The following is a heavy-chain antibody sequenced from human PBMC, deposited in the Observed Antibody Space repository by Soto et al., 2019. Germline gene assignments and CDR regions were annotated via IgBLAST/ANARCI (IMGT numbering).Heavy chain of an antibody. Sequence: QVKLQESGPGLVKPSETLSLTCTVSGGSVSRGSYYWSWIRQPPGKGLEWIGYIYYSGSTNYNPSLKSRVTISVDTSKNQFSLKLSSVTAADTAVYYCARGSGPNDAFDIWGQGTMVTVSS. V-gene: IGHV4-61*01. D-gene: IGHD2-15*01. CDR2: IYYSGST. CDR3: ARGSGPNDAFDI. CDR1: GGSVSRGSYY. J-gene: IGHJ3*02.